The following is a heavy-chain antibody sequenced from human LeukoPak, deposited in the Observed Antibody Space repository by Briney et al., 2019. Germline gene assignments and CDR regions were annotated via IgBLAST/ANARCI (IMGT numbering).Heavy chain of an antibody. CDR2: ISYVVINS. D-gene: IGHD5-24*01. CDR1: GFTFSSYC. Sequence: PGGSLRLSCAASGFTFSSYCIHWVRQAPGKGLEGVAVISYVVINSYYPPSVQCRFTVSTDKSSNTLSLQMHSLRAEDPAVYYCARDRGWLQYNFNLDSWGQGTLVTVPS. CDR3: ARDRGWLQYNFNLDS. J-gene: IGHJ4*02. V-gene: IGHV3-30*04.